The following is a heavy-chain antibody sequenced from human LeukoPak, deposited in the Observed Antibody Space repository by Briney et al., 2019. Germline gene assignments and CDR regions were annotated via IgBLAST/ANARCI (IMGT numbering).Heavy chain of an antibody. V-gene: IGHV4-30-2*01. CDR1: GGSISSGGYS. CDR2: IYHSGST. J-gene: IGHJ4*02. D-gene: IGHD1-14*01. CDR3: ARQIYTGGYFDY. Sequence: PSQTLSLTCAVSGGSISSGGYSWSWIRQPPGKGLEWIGYIYHSGSTYYNPSLKSRVTISVDRSKNQFSLKLSSVTAADTAVYYCARQIYTGGYFDYWGQGTLVTASS.